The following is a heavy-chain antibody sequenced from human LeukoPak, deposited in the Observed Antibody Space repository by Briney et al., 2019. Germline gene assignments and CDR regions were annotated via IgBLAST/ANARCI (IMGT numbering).Heavy chain of an antibody. J-gene: IGHJ3*02. Sequence: GGSLRLSCAASGFTFSSYGMHWVRQAPGKGLEWVAFIRYDGSNKYYADSVKGRFTISRDNSKNTLYLQMNSLRAEDTAVYYYANCEAIFGVVHPLGAFDIWGQGTMVTVSS. CDR2: IRYDGSNK. CDR3: ANCEAIFGVVHPLGAFDI. CDR1: GFTFSSYG. D-gene: IGHD3-3*02. V-gene: IGHV3-30*02.